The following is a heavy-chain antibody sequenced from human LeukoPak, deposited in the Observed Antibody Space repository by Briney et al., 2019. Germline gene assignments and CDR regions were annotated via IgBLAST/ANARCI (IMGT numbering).Heavy chain of an antibody. D-gene: IGHD6-13*01. CDR2: INYSGDT. V-gene: IGHV4-59*08. CDR3: ARLNIIGSSPVHHFDY. CDR1: GGSISAYY. J-gene: IGHJ4*02. Sequence: SETLSPTCTVSGGSISAYYWSWIRQPPGKGLEYIAYINYSGDTDYNPSLKSRVTISVDTSKNHFSLKLSSVTAADTAVYYCARLNIIGSSPVHHFDYWGQGTLVTVSS.